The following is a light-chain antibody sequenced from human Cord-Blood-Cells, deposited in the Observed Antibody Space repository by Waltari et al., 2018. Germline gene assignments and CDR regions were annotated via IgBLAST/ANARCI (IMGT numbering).Light chain of an antibody. CDR3: QTWGTGIQV. Sequence: QLVLTQSPSASASLGASVKLTCTLSIGHSSYAIAWHQQQPEKGPRYLMKPNSDGSHSKGAGIPDRFSGSSSGAGRYLTISSLQSEDEADYYCQTWGTGIQVFGGGTKLTVL. V-gene: IGLV4-69*01. CDR1: IGHSSYA. J-gene: IGLJ3*02. CDR2: PNSDGSH.